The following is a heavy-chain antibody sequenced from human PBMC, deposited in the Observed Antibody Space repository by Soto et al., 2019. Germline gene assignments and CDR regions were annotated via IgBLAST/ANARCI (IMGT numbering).Heavy chain of an antibody. CDR1: GFTFSSYA. CDR2: ISGSGGST. CDR3: AKDEPIPFLEWLSIDAFAI. Sequence: PGGSLRRSCSASGFTFSSYAMSWVRQAPGQGLEWVSAISGSGGSTYYADSVKGRFTISRDNSKNTLYLQMNSLRAEDTAVYYCAKDEPIPFLEWLSIDAFAIWGQGPMVTVSS. V-gene: IGHV3-23*01. J-gene: IGHJ3*02. D-gene: IGHD3-3*01.